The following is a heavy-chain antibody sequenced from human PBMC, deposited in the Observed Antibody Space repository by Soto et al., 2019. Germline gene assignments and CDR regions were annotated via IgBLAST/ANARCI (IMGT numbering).Heavy chain of an antibody. CDR1: GGSISRGGYY. CDR2: IDYSGST. V-gene: IGHV4-31*01. Sequence: QVQLQESGPGLVKPSQTLSLTCTVSGGSISRGGYYWSWIRQHPGKGLEWIGYIDYSGSTYYNPSLKSLVTISVDTSKNQFSLKLSSVTAADTAVYYCARVGGGSDYGDYQWDYYYGMDVWGQGTTVTVSS. CDR3: ARVGGGSDYGDYQWDYYYGMDV. D-gene: IGHD4-17*01. J-gene: IGHJ6*02.